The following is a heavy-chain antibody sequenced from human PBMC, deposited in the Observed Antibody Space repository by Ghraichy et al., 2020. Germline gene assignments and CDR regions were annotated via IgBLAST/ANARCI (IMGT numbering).Heavy chain of an antibody. J-gene: IGHJ4*02. V-gene: IGHV4-34*01. CDR2: INHSGST. D-gene: IGHD5-18*01. CDR1: GGSFSGYY. Sequence: SETLSLTCAVYGGSFSGYYWSWIRQPPGKGLEWIGEINHSGSTNYNPSLKSRVTISVDTSKNQFSLKLSSVTAADTAVYYWARHSIQLLPLTKTFDYWGQGTLVTVSS. CDR3: ARHSIQLLPLTKTFDY.